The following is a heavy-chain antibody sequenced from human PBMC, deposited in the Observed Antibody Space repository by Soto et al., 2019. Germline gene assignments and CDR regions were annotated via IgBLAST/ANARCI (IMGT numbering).Heavy chain of an antibody. CDR1: GYTFTDYY. V-gene: IGHV1-2*02. D-gene: IGHD6-25*01. Sequence: QVQLVQSGAEVKKPGASVKISCKTSGYTFTDYYMHWVRQAPGQGLEWMGWINPNSGGTHYAQKFQGRTTMTRVTSISTAYMELSRLTSDYMSVYFCARGEQRLQLASLYSFSMDVWGQGTTVTVSS. J-gene: IGHJ6*02. CDR3: ARGEQRLQLASLYSFSMDV. CDR2: INPNSGGT.